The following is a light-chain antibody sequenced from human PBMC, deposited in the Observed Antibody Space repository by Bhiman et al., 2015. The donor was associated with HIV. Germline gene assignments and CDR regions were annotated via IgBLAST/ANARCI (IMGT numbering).Light chain of an antibody. CDR1: SSNIGSNS. V-gene: IGLV1-51*01. CDR2: DNN. CDR3: GTWDSSLSGVV. Sequence: QSLLTQPPSVSAAPGQKVTISCSGSSSNIGSNSVSWYQHFPGTAPKLLIYDNNKRPSGIPDRFSGSKSGASATLGISGLRTGDEADYYCGTWDSSLSGVVFGGGTKVTVV. J-gene: IGLJ3*02.